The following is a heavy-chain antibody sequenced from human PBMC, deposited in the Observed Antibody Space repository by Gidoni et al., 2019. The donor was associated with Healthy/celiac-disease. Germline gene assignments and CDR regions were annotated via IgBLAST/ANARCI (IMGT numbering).Heavy chain of an antibody. D-gene: IGHD2-2*02. V-gene: IGHV3-7*03. Sequence: EVQLVESGGGLVQPGGYLRLSCAASGFTFSSYWMSWVRQVPGKGLEWVANIKQDGSEKYYVDSVKGRFTISRDNAKNSLYLQMNSLRAEDTAVYYCARDLGSTAAIGLPTYWGQGTLVTVSS. CDR1: GFTFSSYW. J-gene: IGHJ4*02. CDR2: IKQDGSEK. CDR3: ARDLGSTAAIGLPTY.